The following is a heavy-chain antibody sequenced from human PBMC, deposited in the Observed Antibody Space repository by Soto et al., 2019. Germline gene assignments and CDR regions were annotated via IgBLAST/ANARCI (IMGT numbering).Heavy chain of an antibody. CDR3: AKDLPRTVTTHFSVDY. CDR1: GFTFSSYA. Sequence: GGSLRLSCAASGFTFSSYAMSWVRQAPGKGLEWVSAISGSGGSTYYADSVKGRFTISRDNSKNTLYLQMNSLRAEDTAVYYCAKDLPRTVTTHFSVDYWGQGTLVTVSS. D-gene: IGHD4-17*01. CDR2: ISGSGGST. V-gene: IGHV3-23*01. J-gene: IGHJ4*02.